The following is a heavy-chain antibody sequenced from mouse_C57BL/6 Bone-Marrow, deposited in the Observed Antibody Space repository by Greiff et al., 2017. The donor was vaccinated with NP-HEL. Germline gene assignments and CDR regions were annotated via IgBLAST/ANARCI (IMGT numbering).Heavy chain of an antibody. CDR3: ARSGGYYVYAMDY. Sequence: EVQLVESGPGLVKPSQSLSLTCSVTGYSITSGYYWNWIRQFPGNKLEWMGYISYDGSNNYNPSLKNRISITRDTSKNQFFLKLNSVTTEDTATYDCARSGGYYVYAMDYWGQGTSVTVSS. CDR2: ISYDGSN. D-gene: IGHD2-3*01. V-gene: IGHV3-6*01. J-gene: IGHJ4*01. CDR1: GYSITSGYY.